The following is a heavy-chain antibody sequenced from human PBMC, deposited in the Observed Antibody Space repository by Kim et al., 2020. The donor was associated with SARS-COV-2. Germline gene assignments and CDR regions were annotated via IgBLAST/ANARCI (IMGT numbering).Heavy chain of an antibody. CDR2: ISGDGSSA. J-gene: IGHJ6*02. CDR1: GFTFDDYA. CDR3: AKEFKAYGYGSYYYNMDV. V-gene: IGHV3-43*02. Sequence: GGSLRLSCAASGFTFDDYAMHWVRQAPGKGLEWVSLISGDGSSAYYADSVKGRFTISRDNSKNSLYLQMNSLRTEDTALYYCAKEFKAYGYGSYYYNMDVWGQGITVTVSS. D-gene: IGHD5-18*01.